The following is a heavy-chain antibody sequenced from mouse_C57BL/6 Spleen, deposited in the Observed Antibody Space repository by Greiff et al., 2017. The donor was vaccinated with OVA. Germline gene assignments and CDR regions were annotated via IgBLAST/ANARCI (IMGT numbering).Heavy chain of an antibody. CDR1: GYAFSSSW. CDR3: ARDYYGSSLGWFAY. J-gene: IGHJ3*01. Sequence: QVQLQQSGPELVKPGASVKISCKASGYAFSSSWMNWVKQRPGKGLEWIGRIYPGDGDTNYNGKLKGKATLTADKSSSTAYMQLSSLTSEYSAVYFCARDYYGSSLGWFAYWGQGTLVTVSA. CDR2: IYPGDGDT. V-gene: IGHV1-82*01. D-gene: IGHD1-1*01.